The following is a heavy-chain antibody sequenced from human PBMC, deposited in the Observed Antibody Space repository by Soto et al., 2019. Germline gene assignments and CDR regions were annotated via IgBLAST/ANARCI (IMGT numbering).Heavy chain of an antibody. V-gene: IGHV1-3*01. CDR1: GYTFTSYA. J-gene: IGHJ6*03. Sequence: VASVKLSSKASGYTFTSYAVHWVRQAPGQRLEWMGWINAGNGNTKYSQKFQGGVTITRDTSASTAYMELSSVRSEDTAVYYCARETGFLRYGVKTYYYYYMDVWGNGTTVTVSS. D-gene: IGHD3-3*01. CDR3: ARETGFLRYGVKTYYYYYMDV. CDR2: INAGNGNT.